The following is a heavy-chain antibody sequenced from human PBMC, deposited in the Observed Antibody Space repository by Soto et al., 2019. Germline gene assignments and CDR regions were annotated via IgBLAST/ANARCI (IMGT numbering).Heavy chain of an antibody. CDR3: ARLSGSWTPDY. CDR2: IYPGDSDT. Sequence: GESLKISCKGSGYTFTSYWISWVRQMPGEGLEWMGIIYPGDSDTRYSPSFQGQVTISADKSINTAYLQWNSLKASDIAMYYCARLSGSWTPDYWGQGTLVTVSS. CDR1: GYTFTSYW. V-gene: IGHV5-51*01. J-gene: IGHJ4*02. D-gene: IGHD6-13*01.